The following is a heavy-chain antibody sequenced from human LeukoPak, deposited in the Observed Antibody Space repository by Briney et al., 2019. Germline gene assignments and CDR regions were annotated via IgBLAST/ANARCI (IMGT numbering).Heavy chain of an antibody. Sequence: SETLSLTCTVSGYSISSGYYWGWIRQPPGKGLEWIGSIYHSGSTYHNPSLKSRVTISVDTSKNQFSLKLSSVTAADTAVYYCARDQVAGTQDYWGQGTLVIVSS. CDR3: ARDQVAGTQDY. CDR1: GYSISSGYY. D-gene: IGHD6-19*01. J-gene: IGHJ4*02. V-gene: IGHV4-38-2*02. CDR2: IYHSGST.